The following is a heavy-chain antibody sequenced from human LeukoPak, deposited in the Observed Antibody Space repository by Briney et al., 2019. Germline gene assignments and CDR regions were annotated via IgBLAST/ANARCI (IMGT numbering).Heavy chain of an antibody. CDR3: AKSFLGYCSGGSCYGFFDY. D-gene: IGHD2-15*01. J-gene: IGHJ4*02. Sequence: GGSLRLSCAASGFTFSSYAMSWVRQAPGKGLEWVSAISGSGGSTYYADSVKGRFTISRDNSKNTLYLQMNSLRAEDTAVYYCAKSFLGYCSGGSCYGFFDYWGQGTLVTVSS. CDR2: ISGSGGST. V-gene: IGHV3-23*01. CDR1: GFTFSSYA.